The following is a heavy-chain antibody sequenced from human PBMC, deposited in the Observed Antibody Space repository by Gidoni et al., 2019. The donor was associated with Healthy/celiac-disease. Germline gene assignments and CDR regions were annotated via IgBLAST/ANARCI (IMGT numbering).Heavy chain of an antibody. D-gene: IGHD4-17*01. J-gene: IGHJ4*02. Sequence: EVQLVESGGGLVQPGGSLRLSCAASGFTFNTYEMNWVRQAPGKGLEGVSYISSSGGTMYYADSVKGRFIISRDNAKNSLYLQMDSLRAGDTGIYYCARAPMSTVANNYWGQGTLVTVSS. CDR3: ARAPMSTVANNY. CDR1: GFTFNTYE. CDR2: ISSSGGTM. V-gene: IGHV3-48*03.